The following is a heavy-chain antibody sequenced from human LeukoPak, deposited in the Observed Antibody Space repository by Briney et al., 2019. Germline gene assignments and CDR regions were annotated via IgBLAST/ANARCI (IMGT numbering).Heavy chain of an antibody. CDR1: GYTFTSYD. CDR2: INPNSGDT. CDR3: PITSMDAFDI. Sequence: ASVKVSCKASGYTFTSYDMHWVRQAPGQGLEWMGWINPNSGDTSYAQKFQGRVTMTRDTSISTAYMELSSLRSEDTAVYYCPITSMDAFDIWGQGTMVTVSS. D-gene: IGHD3-16*01. V-gene: IGHV1-2*02. J-gene: IGHJ3*02.